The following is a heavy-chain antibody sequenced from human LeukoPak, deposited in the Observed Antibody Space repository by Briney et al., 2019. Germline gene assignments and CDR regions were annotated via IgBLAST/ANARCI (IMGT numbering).Heavy chain of an antibody. CDR2: ITSGGDYI. CDR1: GFTFNTFN. D-gene: IGHD3-9*01. Sequence: PGGSLRLSCAASGFTFNTFNMNWVRQAPGKGLEWVSSITSGGDYIYYAGSVKGRFTTSRDNAKNSLSLQLNSLRVEDTAVYYCARGHYDVLAASYKWTPDYWDQGTLVTVSS. J-gene: IGHJ4*02. V-gene: IGHV3-21*01. CDR3: ARGHYDVLAASYKWTPDY.